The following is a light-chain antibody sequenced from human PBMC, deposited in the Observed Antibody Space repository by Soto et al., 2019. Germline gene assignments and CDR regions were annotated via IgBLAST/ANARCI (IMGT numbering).Light chain of an antibody. CDR1: QSVGSN. V-gene: IGKV3-15*01. Sequence: EIVMTQSPATLSVSPGERAALSCRASQSVGSNLAWYQQKPGQAPRLLIYGASTRATAIPARFSGSGSGTEFTLTISSPQSEDFAIYYCQQYKIWPEGFGGGTKVEIK. CDR3: QQYKIWPEG. J-gene: IGKJ4*01. CDR2: GAS.